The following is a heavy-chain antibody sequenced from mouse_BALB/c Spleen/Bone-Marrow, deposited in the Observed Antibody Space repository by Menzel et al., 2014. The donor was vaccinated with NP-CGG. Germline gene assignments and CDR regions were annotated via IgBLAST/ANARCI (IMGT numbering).Heavy chain of an antibody. CDR2: VDPAIGNT. D-gene: IGHD1-1*01. Sequence: VQLQQSGAELVKPGASVKLSCTASDFNIKDTYMHWVKQRPEQGLEWIGRVDPAIGNTKYAPKFQGKATITADTSSNAAYLHLSSLTSEDAAVYYCVREGRIYYFDYWGQGTTLTVS. V-gene: IGHV14-3*02. CDR1: DFNIKDTY. CDR3: VREGRIYYFDY. J-gene: IGHJ2*01.